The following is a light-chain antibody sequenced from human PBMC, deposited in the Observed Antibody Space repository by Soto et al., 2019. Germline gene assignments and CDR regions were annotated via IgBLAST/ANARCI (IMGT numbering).Light chain of an antibody. Sequence: QAVVTQPPSVSGAPGQRVTISCIGNNSNIGSGYGLHWYQQLPGMAPKLLIYGDNNRPSGVPDRFSGSTSGTSASLAITGLQAEDEADYYCQSYDSTLSASVFGGGTKLTVL. CDR1: NSNIGSGYG. V-gene: IGLV1-40*01. CDR2: GDN. J-gene: IGLJ3*02. CDR3: QSYDSTLSASV.